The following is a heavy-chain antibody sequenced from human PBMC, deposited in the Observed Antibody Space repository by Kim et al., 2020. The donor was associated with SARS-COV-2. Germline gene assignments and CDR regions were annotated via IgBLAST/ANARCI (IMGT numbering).Heavy chain of an antibody. J-gene: IGHJ4*02. Sequence: ASVKVSCKASGYTFTSYAMNWVRQAPGQGLEWMGWINTNTGNPTYAQGFTGRFVFSLDTSVSTAYLQISSLKAEDTAVYYCARDLSCGGGSCYYFDYWGQGTLVTVSS. CDR3: ARDLSCGGGSCYYFDY. CDR2: INTNTGNP. CDR1: GYTFTSYA. V-gene: IGHV7-4-1*02. D-gene: IGHD2-15*01.